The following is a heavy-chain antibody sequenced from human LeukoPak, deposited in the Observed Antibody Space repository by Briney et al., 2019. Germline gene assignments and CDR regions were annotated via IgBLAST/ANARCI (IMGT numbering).Heavy chain of an antibody. Sequence: GGSLRLSCAASGLTFSSHWMSWVRQAPGQGLEWVANISPDGDRENYVDSVKGRFSISRDNAKNSLFLQMHSLSAEDTAVYYCASKFPYCSGGSCALGGQGTLVTVSA. CDR2: ISPDGDRE. D-gene: IGHD2-15*01. CDR1: GLTFSSHW. CDR3: ASKFPYCSGGSCAL. V-gene: IGHV3-7*01. J-gene: IGHJ4*02.